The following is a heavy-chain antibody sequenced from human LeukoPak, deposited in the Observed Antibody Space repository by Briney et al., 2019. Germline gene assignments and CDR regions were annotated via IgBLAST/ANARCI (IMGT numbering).Heavy chain of an antibody. CDR3: GREDPRGSYHN. J-gene: IGHJ4*02. Sequence: TSETLSLTCTVSGGSISSYCWSWVRQPPGKGLEWVGYIYYSGSTNYNLSLKSRVSISVDTYTNQFSLKLSTVTRADTAAYYCGREDPRGSYHNWGQGTLVTVSS. CDR1: GGSISSYC. D-gene: IGHD1-26*01. V-gene: IGHV4-59*01. CDR2: IYYSGST.